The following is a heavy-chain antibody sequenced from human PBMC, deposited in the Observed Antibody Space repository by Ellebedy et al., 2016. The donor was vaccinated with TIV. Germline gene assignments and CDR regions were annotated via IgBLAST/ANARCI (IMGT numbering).Heavy chain of an antibody. CDR1: GYTLTSYG. CDR2: ISANNGNT. J-gene: IGHJ4*02. Sequence: AASVKVSCKASGYTLTSYGISWVRQAPGQGLEWMGWISANNGNTNYAQKVQGRVTMTTDTSTGTVYMELRSLRSDDTAVYYCARGANDSSGYYYPTFDYWGQGSLVTVSS. D-gene: IGHD3-22*01. CDR3: ARGANDSSGYYYPTFDY. V-gene: IGHV1-18*04.